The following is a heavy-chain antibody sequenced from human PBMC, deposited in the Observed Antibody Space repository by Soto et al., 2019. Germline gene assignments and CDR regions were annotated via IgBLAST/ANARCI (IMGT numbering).Heavy chain of an antibody. CDR1: GGSISSGGYY. Sequence: SETLSLTCTVSGGSISSGGYYWSWIRQHPGKGLEWIGYIYYSGSTYYNPSLKSRVTISVDTSKNQFSLKLSSVTAADTAVYYCARGAYYDFWSGYYTVPAGYYYGMDVWGQGTTVTVSS. D-gene: IGHD3-3*01. V-gene: IGHV4-31*02. CDR2: IYYSGST. J-gene: IGHJ6*02. CDR3: ARGAYYDFWSGYYTVPAGYYYGMDV.